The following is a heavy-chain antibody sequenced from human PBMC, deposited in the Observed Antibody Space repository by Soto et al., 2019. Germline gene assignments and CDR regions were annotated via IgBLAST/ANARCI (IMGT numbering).Heavy chain of an antibody. D-gene: IGHD6-13*01. Sequence: TLSLTCAVSGGSISSGGYSWSWIRQPPGKGLEWIGYIYHSGSTYYNPSLKSRVTISVDRSKNQFSLKLSSVTAADTAVYYCARGLTAAGPNNWFDPWGQGTLVTVSS. J-gene: IGHJ5*02. CDR1: GGSISSGGYS. CDR3: ARGLTAAGPNNWFDP. V-gene: IGHV4-30-2*01. CDR2: IYHSGST.